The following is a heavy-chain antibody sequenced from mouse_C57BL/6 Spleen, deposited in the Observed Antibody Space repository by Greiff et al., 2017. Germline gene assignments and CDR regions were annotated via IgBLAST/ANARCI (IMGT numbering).Heavy chain of an antibody. V-gene: IGHV5-4*01. CDR3: AREGYTHRYFDV. CDR2: ISDGGSYT. Sequence: EVNLVESGGGLVKPGGSLKLSCAASGFTFSSYAMSWVRQTPEKRLEWVATISDGGSYTYYPDNVKGRFTISRDNAKNNLYLQMSHLKSEDTAMYYCAREGYTHRYFDVWGTGTTVTVSS. D-gene: IGHD3-1*01. CDR1: GFTFSSYA. J-gene: IGHJ1*03.